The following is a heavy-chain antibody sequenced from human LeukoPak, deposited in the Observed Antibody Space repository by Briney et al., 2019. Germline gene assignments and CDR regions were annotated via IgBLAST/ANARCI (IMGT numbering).Heavy chain of an antibody. D-gene: IGHD3-10*01. Sequence: ASVKVSCKASGSTFRSYAISWVRQAPGQGLEWMGRNIPILGIENYAQKFQGRVTITADKSTSTAYMELSSLRSEDTAVYYCARDTGVRGVIITRYYYYYGMDVWGQGTTVTVSS. CDR3: ARDTGVRGVIITRYYYYYGMDV. V-gene: IGHV1-69*04. CDR1: GSTFRSYA. J-gene: IGHJ6*02. CDR2: NIPILGIE.